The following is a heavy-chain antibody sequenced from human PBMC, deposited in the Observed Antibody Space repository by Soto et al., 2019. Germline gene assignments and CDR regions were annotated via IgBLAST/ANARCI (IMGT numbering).Heavy chain of an antibody. CDR1: GGSISSSNW. V-gene: IGHV4-4*02. Sequence: QVQLQESGPGLVKPSGTLSLTCAVSGGSISSSNWWSWVRQPPGKGLEWIGEIYHSGSTNYNPSLRSRLTMSVDKSKNHWSLQLSSVTAADTAVYYCAAPGWDYGMLTGRPNGMDVWGQGTTVSVSS. CDR3: AAPGWDYGMLTGRPNGMDV. D-gene: IGHD3-9*01. CDR2: IYHSGST. J-gene: IGHJ6*02.